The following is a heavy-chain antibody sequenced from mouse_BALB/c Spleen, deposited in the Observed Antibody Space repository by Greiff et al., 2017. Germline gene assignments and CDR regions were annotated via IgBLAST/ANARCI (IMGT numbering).Heavy chain of an antibody. J-gene: IGHJ2*01. V-gene: IGHV5-6-5*01. CDR3: ARGYYGYFDY. Sequence: VQLKESGGGLVKPGGSLKLSCAASGFTFSSYAMSWVRQTPEKRLEWVASISSGGSTYYPDSVKGRFTISRDNARNILYLQMSSLRSEDTAMYYCARGYYGYFDYWGQGTTLTVSS. CDR2: ISSGGST. CDR1: GFTFSSYA. D-gene: IGHD1-1*01.